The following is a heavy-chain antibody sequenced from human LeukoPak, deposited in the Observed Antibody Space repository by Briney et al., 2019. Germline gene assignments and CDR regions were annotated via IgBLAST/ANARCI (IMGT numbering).Heavy chain of an antibody. Sequence: GASLRLSCAASGFTFSNAWMSWVRQAPGKGLEWVSDLGGNSGYTYYADSVKGRFTVSRDNSKNTLSLQMNSLRAEDTAVYYCARKSSHFDSSGYFDYWGQGTLLT. J-gene: IGHJ4*02. V-gene: IGHV3-23*01. CDR3: ARKSSHFDSSGYFDY. CDR1: GFTFSNAW. CDR2: LGGNSGYT. D-gene: IGHD3-22*01.